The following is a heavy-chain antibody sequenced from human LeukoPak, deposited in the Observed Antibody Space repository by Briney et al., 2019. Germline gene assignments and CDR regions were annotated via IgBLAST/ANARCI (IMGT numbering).Heavy chain of an antibody. CDR1: GFTFSSYS. J-gene: IGHJ4*02. CDR3: AKGVTIAAAGRAGYFDY. V-gene: IGHV3-23*01. CDR2: ISGSGTSA. D-gene: IGHD6-13*01. Sequence: GGPLRLSCAASGFTFSSYSRNWVRQAPGKGLEWVSTISGSGTSAEYEDSVKGRFSVSRDNSKNTLYLQMNSLRAEDTAVYYCAKGVTIAAAGRAGYFDYWGQGTLVTVSS.